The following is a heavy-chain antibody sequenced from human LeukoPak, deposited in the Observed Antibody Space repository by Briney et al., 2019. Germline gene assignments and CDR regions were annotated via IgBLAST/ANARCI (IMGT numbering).Heavy chain of an antibody. D-gene: IGHD4-17*01. J-gene: IGHJ4*02. Sequence: GGSLRLSCAASGFTFSSYGMHWVRQAPGKGLEWVAFIRYDGSNKYYADSVKGRFTISRDNSKNTLYLQMNSLRAEDTAVYYCAREGYGDYYFDYWGQGTLVTVSS. V-gene: IGHV3-30*02. CDR2: IRYDGSNK. CDR3: AREGYGDYYFDY. CDR1: GFTFSSYG.